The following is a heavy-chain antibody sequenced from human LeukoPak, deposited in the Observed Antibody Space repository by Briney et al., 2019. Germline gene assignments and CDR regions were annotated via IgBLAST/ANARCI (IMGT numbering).Heavy chain of an antibody. Sequence: SVKVSCKASGGTFSSYAISWVRQAPGQGLEWMGGIIPIFGTANYAQKFQGRVTITADKSTSTAYMELSSLRSEDTAVYYCARRRNDYGDGFDYWGQGTLVTVSS. CDR2: IIPIFGTA. CDR1: GGTFSSYA. V-gene: IGHV1-69*06. CDR3: ARRRNDYGDGFDY. D-gene: IGHD4-17*01. J-gene: IGHJ4*02.